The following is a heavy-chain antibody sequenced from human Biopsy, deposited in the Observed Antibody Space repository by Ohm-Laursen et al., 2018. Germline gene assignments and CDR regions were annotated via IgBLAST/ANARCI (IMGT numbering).Heavy chain of an antibody. Sequence: SETLSLTYTVSGGSIYNFFWSWIRQPPGKGLEWIGYIYYSGSTNYNPSLKSRVTISVDRSKNHFSLELSSVTAADTAVYYCARVGVGAPSIDYFDSWGQGALVTVSS. V-gene: IGHV4-59*01. CDR2: IYYSGST. D-gene: IGHD1-26*01. CDR3: ARVGVGAPSIDYFDS. CDR1: GGSIYNFF. J-gene: IGHJ4*02.